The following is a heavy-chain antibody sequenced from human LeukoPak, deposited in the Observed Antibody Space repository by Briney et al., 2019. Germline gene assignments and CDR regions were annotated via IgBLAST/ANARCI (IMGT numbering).Heavy chain of an antibody. D-gene: IGHD3-10*01. Sequence: SETLSLTCTVSGGSISSYYWSWIRQPPGKGLEWIGYIYYSGSTKYNPPLKSRVTISVDTSKNQISLKLGSVTAADTAVYYCARVRGEEYYYYMDVWGKGTTVTVSS. CDR3: ARVRGEEYYYYMDV. CDR1: GGSISSYY. CDR2: IYYSGST. V-gene: IGHV4-59*01. J-gene: IGHJ6*03.